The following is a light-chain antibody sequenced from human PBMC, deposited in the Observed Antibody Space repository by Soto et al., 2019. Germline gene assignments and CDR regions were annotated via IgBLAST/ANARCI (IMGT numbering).Light chain of an antibody. V-gene: IGLV2-14*03. J-gene: IGLJ1*01. Sequence: QSVLTQPAYVSGSPGQSITISCTGTTSDFNYYNSVSWYQHHPGQAPKLMIYNVSNRPSGVSYRFSGSKSGNTASLTISGLQAEDEADYYCTSYTSSTTYFFGTGTKLTVL. CDR3: TSYTSSTTYF. CDR2: NVS. CDR1: TSDFNYYNS.